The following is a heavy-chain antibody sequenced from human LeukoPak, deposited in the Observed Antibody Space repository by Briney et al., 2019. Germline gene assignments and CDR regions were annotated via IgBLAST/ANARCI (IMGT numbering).Heavy chain of an antibody. CDR3: ARGPSHDYADAFDI. Sequence: GGSLRLSCAASGFTFSSYSMNWVRQAPGKGLEWVSYISSSSSTIYYADSVKGRFTISRDNAKNSLYLQMNSLRAEDTAVYYCARGPSHDYADAFDIWGQGTMVTVSS. CDR1: GFTFSSYS. D-gene: IGHD4-17*01. V-gene: IGHV3-48*01. J-gene: IGHJ3*02. CDR2: ISSSSSTI.